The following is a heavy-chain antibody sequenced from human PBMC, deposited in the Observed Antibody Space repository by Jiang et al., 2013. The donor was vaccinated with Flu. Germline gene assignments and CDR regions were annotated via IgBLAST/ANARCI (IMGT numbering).Heavy chain of an antibody. Sequence: GLVKPSGTLSLTCTVSGGSITSYYWSWMRLPPGKGLEWIGYISYSGSTNYNPSLNSRVTISVDTSKNQFSLKLNSMTAADTAIYYCARSPFWGTNSRGWFDPWGQGTLVTVSS. CDR1: GGSITSYY. V-gene: IGHV4-59*13. D-gene: IGHD3-16*01. CDR3: ARSPFWGTNSRGWFDP. J-gene: IGHJ5*02. CDR2: ISYSGST.